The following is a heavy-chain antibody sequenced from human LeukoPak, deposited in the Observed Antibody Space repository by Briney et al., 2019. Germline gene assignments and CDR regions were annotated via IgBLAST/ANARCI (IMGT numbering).Heavy chain of an antibody. V-gene: IGHV5-51*01. D-gene: IGHD2-2*02. CDR2: IYPGDSDT. Sequence: GESLKISRKGSGYSFTSYWIGWVRQMPGKGLEWMGIIYPGDSDTRYSPSFQGQVTISADKSISTAYLQWSSLKASDTAMYYCARVVPAAIPRPWFDPRGQGTLVTVSS. CDR1: GYSFTSYW. J-gene: IGHJ5*02. CDR3: ARVVPAAIPRPWFDP.